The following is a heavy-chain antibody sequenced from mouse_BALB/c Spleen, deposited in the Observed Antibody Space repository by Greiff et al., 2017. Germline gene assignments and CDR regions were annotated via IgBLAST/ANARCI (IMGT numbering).Heavy chain of an antibody. D-gene: IGHD1-3*01. CDR3: ARGNYYFDY. J-gene: IGHJ2*01. Sequence: EVQGVESGGGLVKPGGSLKLSCAASGFTFSSYAMSWVRQTPEKRLEWVASISSGGSTYYPDSVKGRFTISRDNARNILYLQMSSLRSEDTAMYYCARGNYYFDYWGQGTTLTVSS. V-gene: IGHV5-6-5*01. CDR2: ISSGGST. CDR1: GFTFSSYA.